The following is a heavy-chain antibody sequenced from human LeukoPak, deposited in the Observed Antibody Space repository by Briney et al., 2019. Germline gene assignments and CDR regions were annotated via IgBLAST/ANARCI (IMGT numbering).Heavy chain of an antibody. J-gene: IGHJ4*02. CDR3: ARFVSGRLDY. CDR1: GDSVSSNSAT. CDR2: TYYRSKWSN. D-gene: IGHD6-19*01. Sequence: SQTLSLTCDISGDSVSSNSATWDWITQSPSRGLEWLGRTYYRSKWSNEYELSVRSRIIIDPDTSKNRFSLHLSSVTPEDTAIYYCARFVSGRLDYWRQGPLVTVSS. V-gene: IGHV6-1*01.